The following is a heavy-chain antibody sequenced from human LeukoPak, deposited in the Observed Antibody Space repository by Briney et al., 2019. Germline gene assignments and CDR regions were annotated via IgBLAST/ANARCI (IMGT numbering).Heavy chain of an antibody. J-gene: IGHJ3*02. CDR2: INQDGTKK. CDR3: VRDVNPFFGSRTYYDAFDI. CDR1: GFSFSGYW. V-gene: IGHV3-7*01. D-gene: IGHD3-10*01. Sequence: GGSLRLSCGALGFSFSGYWMTWVRQVPGKGLEWVANINQDGTKKYYVDSVKGRFTISRDNAENSLYLQINSLRVEDTALYYCVRDVNPFFGSRTYYDAFDIWGQGTMVTVSS.